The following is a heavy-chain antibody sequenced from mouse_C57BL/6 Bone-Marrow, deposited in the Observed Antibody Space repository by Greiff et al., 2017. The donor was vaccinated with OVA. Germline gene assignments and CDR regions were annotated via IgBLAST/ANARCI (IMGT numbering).Heavy chain of an antibody. CDR1: GYTFTSYW. CDR2: IDPSDSYT. J-gene: IGHJ1*03. V-gene: IGHV1-69*01. D-gene: IGHD1-1*01. Sequence: QVQLKQPGAELVMPGASVKLSCKASGYTFTSYWMHWVKQRPGQGLEWIGEIDPSDSYTNYNQKFKGKSTLTVDKSSSTAYMQLSSLTSEDSAVYYCARDYYGSSYLWYFDVWGTGTTVTVSS. CDR3: ARDYYGSSYLWYFDV.